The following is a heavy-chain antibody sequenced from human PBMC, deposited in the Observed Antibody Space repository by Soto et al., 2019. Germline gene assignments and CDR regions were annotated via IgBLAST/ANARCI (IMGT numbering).Heavy chain of an antibody. V-gene: IGHV5-51*01. D-gene: IGHD3-3*01. CDR3: ASSHTAIFAVVTGMDG. Sequence: GDSLKISCKGSGYSFTSYWIGWVRQMPGKVLEWMGIIYPGDSDTRYSPSFQGQVTISADKSISTAYLQWSSLKASDTAMYYCASSHTAIFAVVTGMDGRGQGNTVTVSS. CDR2: IYPGDSDT. J-gene: IGHJ6*02. CDR1: GYSFTSYW.